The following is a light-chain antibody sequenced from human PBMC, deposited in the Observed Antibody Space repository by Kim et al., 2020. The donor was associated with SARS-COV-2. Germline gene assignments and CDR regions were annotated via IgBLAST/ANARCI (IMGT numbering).Light chain of an antibody. Sequence: LSPGERAPLSCRASQSVGRYLTWYQQKPGQAPRLLIYSISNRAADIPARFSGNGSGTDFTLTISSLEPEDFAVYYCQHRSDWPNTFGGGTKVDIK. V-gene: IGKV3-11*01. J-gene: IGKJ4*01. CDR2: SIS. CDR1: QSVGRY. CDR3: QHRSDWPNT.